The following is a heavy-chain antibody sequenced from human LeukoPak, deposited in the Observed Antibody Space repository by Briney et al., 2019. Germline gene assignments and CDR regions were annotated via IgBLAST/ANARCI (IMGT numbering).Heavy chain of an antibody. V-gene: IGHV4-4*09. CDR1: GGSMSGYY. Sequence: SETLSLTCTVSGGSMSGYYWTWIRQPPGKGLEWIAYIDSSGSITYNPSLKSRVTMSIDTSKDHFSLRLTSATAADTAFYYCARRRGGYGEGEFNYWGQGTLVTVSS. J-gene: IGHJ4*02. D-gene: IGHD4-17*01. CDR3: ARRRGGYGEGEFNY. CDR2: IDSSGSI.